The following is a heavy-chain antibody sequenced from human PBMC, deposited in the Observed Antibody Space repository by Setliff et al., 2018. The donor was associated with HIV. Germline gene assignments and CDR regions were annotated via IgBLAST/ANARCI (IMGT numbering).Heavy chain of an antibody. V-gene: IGHV3-33*03. Sequence: GGSLRLSCAASGFIFDRYGMHWVRQAPGKGLEWVALIWYDGSHETYADSVRGRFSISRDNAKNRLHLQMNSLRVDDTAMYYCATEGESASYYFEDWGQGTLVTVSS. J-gene: IGHJ4*02. CDR1: GFIFDRYG. CDR2: IWYDGSHE. CDR3: ATEGESASYYFED. D-gene: IGHD3-10*01.